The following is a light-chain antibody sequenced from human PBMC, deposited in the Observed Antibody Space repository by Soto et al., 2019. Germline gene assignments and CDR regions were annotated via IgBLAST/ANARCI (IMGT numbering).Light chain of an antibody. CDR2: KVS. CDR3: MQGTHWPPYT. V-gene: IGKV2-30*01. Sequence: DVVMTQSPLSLPVTLGQPASISCRSSHSLVDSDGDTYLNWFQQRPGQSPRRLIYKVSSRDSGVPDRFSGSGSGTDFTLKISRVEAEDVGVYYCMQGTHWPPYTFGQGTKLEIK. J-gene: IGKJ2*01. CDR1: HSLVDSDGDTY.